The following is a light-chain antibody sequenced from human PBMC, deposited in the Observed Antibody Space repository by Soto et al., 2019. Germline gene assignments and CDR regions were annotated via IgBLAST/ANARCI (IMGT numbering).Light chain of an antibody. V-gene: IGKV3-20*01. CDR3: HQYGSSPYT. CDR2: GAS. CDR1: QRVSSSY. Sequence: EIVLTQSPGTLSLSTGERATLSCRARQRVSSSYLAWYQQKPGQAPSLLIYGASSRDTGIPDRFSGSGSGTDFTLTISRLEPEDVAVYYCHQYGSSPYTFGQGTKLAIK. J-gene: IGKJ2*01.